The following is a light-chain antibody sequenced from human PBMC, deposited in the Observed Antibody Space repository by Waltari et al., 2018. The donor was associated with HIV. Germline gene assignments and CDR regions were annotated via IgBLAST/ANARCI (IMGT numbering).Light chain of an antibody. Sequence: QSVLTQPPSASGTPGQRVTISCSGSSSSIGSNYVYWYQQLPGTAPKLLIYRNKQRPSGVPDRVSGSKSGTSASLAISGLRSEDEADYYCAAWDDSLSGYVFGTGTKVTVL. V-gene: IGLV1-47*01. CDR1: SSSIGSNY. CDR3: AAWDDSLSGYV. CDR2: RNK. J-gene: IGLJ1*01.